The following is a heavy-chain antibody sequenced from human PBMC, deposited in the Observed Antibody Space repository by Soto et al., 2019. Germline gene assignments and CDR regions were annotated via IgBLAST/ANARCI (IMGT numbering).Heavy chain of an antibody. J-gene: IGHJ4*02. CDR2: IYYSGST. CDR1: GGSLSTYY. CDR3: ARHHDS. V-gene: IGHV4-59*08. Sequence: QVQLKESGPGLVKTSETLSLTCTVSGGSLSTYYWSWIRQPPGKGLELIGYIYYSGSTNYNPSLKSRVTISGDTSRHQFSLKLSSVTAADTAVYYCARHHDSWGQGTLVTVSS.